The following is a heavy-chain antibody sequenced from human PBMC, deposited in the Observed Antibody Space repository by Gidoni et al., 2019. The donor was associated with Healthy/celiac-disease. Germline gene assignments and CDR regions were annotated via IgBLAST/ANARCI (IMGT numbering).Heavy chain of an antibody. CDR2: IYWDDDK. CDR1: GFSLSTSGMC. CDR3: ARSSRRHSSSWLWYFDL. V-gene: IGHV2-70*01. Sequence: QVTLRESGPALVKPTQTLTLTCTFSGFSLSTSGMCVSWIRQPPGKALEWLALIYWDDDKYYSTSLKTRLTISKDTSKNQVVLTMTNMDPVDTATYYCARSSRRHSSSWLWYFDLWGRGTLVTVSS. D-gene: IGHD6-13*01. J-gene: IGHJ2*01.